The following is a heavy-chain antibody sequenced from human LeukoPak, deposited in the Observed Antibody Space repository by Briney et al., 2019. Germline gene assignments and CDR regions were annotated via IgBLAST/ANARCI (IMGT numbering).Heavy chain of an antibody. D-gene: IGHD5-12*01. CDR1: GFTFSSSA. CDR2: ISASGGST. V-gene: IGHV3-23*01. J-gene: IGHJ4*02. CDR3: AKANTPGGYSQFDH. Sequence: GRSLRLSCAASGFTFSSSAMSWVRQVPGKGLEWVSGISASGGSTYYADSVRGRFTISRDNSKNTLYVQMNSLRDEDTAVYYCAKANTPGGYSQFDHWGQGTLVTVSS.